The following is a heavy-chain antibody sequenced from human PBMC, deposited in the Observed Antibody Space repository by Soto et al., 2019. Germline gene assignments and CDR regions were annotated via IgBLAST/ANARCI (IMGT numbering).Heavy chain of an antibody. D-gene: IGHD2-2*01. CDR1: GYTFTSYG. Sequence: ASVKVSCKASGYTFTSYGISWVRQAPGQGLEWMGWINAYNGNTNYAQKLQGRVTMTTDTSTSTAYMELRSLRSDDTAVYYCAREGLGYCSSTSCSTAPVYYYYGMDVWGQGTTVTVSS. J-gene: IGHJ6*02. CDR2: INAYNGNT. CDR3: AREGLGYCSSTSCSTAPVYYYYGMDV. V-gene: IGHV1-18*01.